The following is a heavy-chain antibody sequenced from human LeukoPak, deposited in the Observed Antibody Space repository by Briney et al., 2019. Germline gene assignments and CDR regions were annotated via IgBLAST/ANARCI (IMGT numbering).Heavy chain of an antibody. D-gene: IGHD1-7*01. CDR3: ARGSRELYYFDY. Sequence: SETLSLTCTVSGGSISSYYWSWIRQPPGKGLEWIGYIYYSASTKYNPSLKSRVTISVDASKTQFSLKLNSVTAADTAVYYCARGSRELYYFDYWGQGTLVTVSS. CDR2: IYYSAST. J-gene: IGHJ4*02. V-gene: IGHV4-59*01. CDR1: GGSISSYY.